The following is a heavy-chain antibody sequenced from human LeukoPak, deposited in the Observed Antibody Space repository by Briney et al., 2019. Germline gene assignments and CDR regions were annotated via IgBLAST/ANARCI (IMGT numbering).Heavy chain of an antibody. CDR3: ARAPYSSGGSTNYHYYYYMDV. J-gene: IGHJ6*03. D-gene: IGHD6-19*01. Sequence: SVKVSCKASGGTFSSYAISWVRLAPGQGLEWMGGIIPIFGTANYAQKFQGRVTITADESTSTAYMELSRLRSEDTAVYYCARAPYSSGGSTNYHYYYYMDVWGKGTTVTVSS. V-gene: IGHV1-69*01. CDR2: IIPIFGTA. CDR1: GGTFSSYA.